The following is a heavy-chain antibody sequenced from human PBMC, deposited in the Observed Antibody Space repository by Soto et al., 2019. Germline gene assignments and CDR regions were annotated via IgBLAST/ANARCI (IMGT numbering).Heavy chain of an antibody. Sequence: LRLSCAASGFTFSSYGMHWVRQAPGKGLEWVAVISYDGSNKYYADSMKGRFTISRDNSKNTLYLQMNSLRAEDTAVYYCAKALDSSGYYGMDVWGQGTTVTVSS. CDR3: AKALDSSGYYGMDV. CDR1: GFTFSSYG. D-gene: IGHD6-25*01. V-gene: IGHV3-30*18. J-gene: IGHJ6*02. CDR2: ISYDGSNK.